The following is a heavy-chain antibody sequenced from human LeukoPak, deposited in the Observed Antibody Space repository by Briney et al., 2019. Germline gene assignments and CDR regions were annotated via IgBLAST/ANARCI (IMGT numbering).Heavy chain of an antibody. CDR1: GYSISNGNY. Sequence: SETLSLTCDASGYSISNGNYWVWIRQPPGKGLEWIGSLYHSDTTYYNPSLKSRVTMSVDTSKNQFSLKLSFLTAADTAVYYCARQHDSYFYYYVDVWGKGTTVTVSS. CDR2: LYHSDTT. V-gene: IGHV4-38-2*01. J-gene: IGHJ6*03. CDR3: ARQHDSYFYYYVDV.